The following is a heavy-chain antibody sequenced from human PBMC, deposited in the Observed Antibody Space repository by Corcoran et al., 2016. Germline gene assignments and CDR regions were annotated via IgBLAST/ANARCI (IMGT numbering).Heavy chain of an antibody. D-gene: IGHD2-2*01. Sequence: QVQLVQSGAEVKKPGSSVKVSCKASGGTFSSYAISWVRQAPGQGLEWMGGIIPIFGTANYAQKFQGRVTITADESTSTAYMELSSLRSEDTAVYYCAREHCSSTSCTMPRYYYYGMDVWGQGTTVTVSS. V-gene: IGHV1-69*01. J-gene: IGHJ6*02. CDR2: IIPIFGTA. CDR3: AREHCSSTSCTMPRYYYYGMDV. CDR1: GGTFSSYA.